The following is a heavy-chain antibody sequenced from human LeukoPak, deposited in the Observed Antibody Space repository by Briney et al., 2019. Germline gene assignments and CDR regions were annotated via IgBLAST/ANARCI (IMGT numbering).Heavy chain of an antibody. CDR2: MNPNSGNT. CDR1: GYTFTSYD. Sequence: ASVKVSCKASGYTFTSYDINWVRQATGQGLEWMGWMNPNSGNTGYAQKFQGRVTITRNTSISTAYMELSSLRSEDTAVYYCARHRPYYYGSGSYYNEVDAFDIWGQGTMVTVSS. D-gene: IGHD3-10*01. V-gene: IGHV1-8*03. CDR3: ARHRPYYYGSGSYYNEVDAFDI. J-gene: IGHJ3*02.